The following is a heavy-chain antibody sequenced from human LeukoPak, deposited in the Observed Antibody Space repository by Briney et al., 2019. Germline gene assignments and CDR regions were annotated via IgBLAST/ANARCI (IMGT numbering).Heavy chain of an antibody. CDR2: LYSGSDT. CDR1: GFTVSTKY. V-gene: IGHV3-53*01. CDR3: ARVGDHFHWYLDL. D-gene: IGHD5-24*01. J-gene: IGHJ2*01. Sequence: PGGSPTLSCAASGFTVSTKYMNWVRQAPGKGLEWVSILYSGSDTYYADSVKGRFTISRDSSKNTLFLHMNSLRAEDTAVYYCARVGDHFHWYLDLWGRGTLVTVSS.